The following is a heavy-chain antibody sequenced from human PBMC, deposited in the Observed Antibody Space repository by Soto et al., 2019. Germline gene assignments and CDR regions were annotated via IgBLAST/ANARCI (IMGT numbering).Heavy chain of an antibody. V-gene: IGHV3-48*01. D-gene: IGHD5-18*01. Sequence: GGSLRLSCAASGFTFSSYSMNWVRQAPGKGLEWVSYISSSSSTIYYADSVKGRFTISRDNAKNSLYLQMNSLRAEDTAVYYCARDGYSYGYVTHAFEIWGQGTMVTVSS. J-gene: IGHJ3*02. CDR2: ISSSSSTI. CDR3: ARDGYSYGYVTHAFEI. CDR1: GFTFSSYS.